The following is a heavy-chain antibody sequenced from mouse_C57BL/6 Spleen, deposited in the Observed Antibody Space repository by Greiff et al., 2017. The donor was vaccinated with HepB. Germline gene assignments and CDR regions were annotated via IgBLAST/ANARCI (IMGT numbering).Heavy chain of an antibody. J-gene: IGHJ3*01. CDR1: GYTFTSYW. CDR2: IYPGSGST. CDR3: ARGTDSSGYTWFAY. D-gene: IGHD3-2*02. Sequence: QVQLQQPGAELVKPGASVKMSCKASGYTFTSYWITWVKQRPGQGLEWIGDIYPGSGSTNYNEKFKSKATLTVDTSSSTAYMQLSCLTSEDSAVYYCARGTDSSGYTWFAYWGQGTLVTVSA. V-gene: IGHV1-55*01.